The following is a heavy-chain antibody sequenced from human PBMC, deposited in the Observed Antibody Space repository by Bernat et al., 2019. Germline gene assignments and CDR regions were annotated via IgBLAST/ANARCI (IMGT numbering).Heavy chain of an antibody. CDR2: IYSGGST. CDR1: GFTVSSNY. Sequence: EVQLVESGGGLVQPGGSLRLSCAASGFTVSSNYMSWVRQAPGKGLEWVSVIYSGGSTYYADSVKGRFNISRDNSKNTLYLQMNSLRAEDTAVYYCARDLVVVVPAASLAYYYGMDVWGQGTTVTVSS. V-gene: IGHV3-66*01. J-gene: IGHJ6*02. D-gene: IGHD2-2*01. CDR3: ARDLVVVVPAASLAYYYGMDV.